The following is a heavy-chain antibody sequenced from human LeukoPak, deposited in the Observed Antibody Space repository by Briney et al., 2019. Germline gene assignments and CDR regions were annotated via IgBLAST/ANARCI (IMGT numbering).Heavy chain of an antibody. CDR2: ISGSGSVI. J-gene: IGHJ6*02. Sequence: GGSLRLSCAASGFTFNSYETNWVRQAPGKGLEWVSYISGSGSVIHYADSVKGRFTISRDNSKNTLFLQMSSLRAEDTALYYCAKYMAGYYYNGLDVWGQGTTVTVSS. CDR3: AKYMAGYYYNGLDV. CDR1: GFTFNSYE. D-gene: IGHD2/OR15-2a*01. V-gene: IGHV3-48*03.